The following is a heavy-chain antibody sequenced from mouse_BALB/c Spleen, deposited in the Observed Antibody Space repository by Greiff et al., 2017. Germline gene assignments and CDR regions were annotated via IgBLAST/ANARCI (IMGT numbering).Heavy chain of an antibody. CDR1: GFTFSSYG. V-gene: IGHV5-6*01. CDR3: FRYYAMDY. CDR2: ISSGGSYT. Sequence: EVQLVESGGDLVKPGGSLKLSCAASGFTFSSYGMSWVRQTPDKRLEWVATISSGGSYTYYPDSVKGRFTISRDNAKNTLYLQMSSLKSEDTAMYYCFRYYAMDYWGQGTSVTVSS. J-gene: IGHJ4*01.